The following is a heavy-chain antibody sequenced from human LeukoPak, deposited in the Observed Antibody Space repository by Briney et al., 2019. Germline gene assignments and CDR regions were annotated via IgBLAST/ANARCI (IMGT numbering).Heavy chain of an antibody. D-gene: IGHD3-22*01. CDR3: ARTYDSSGYYYDAY. V-gene: IGHV1-69*04. J-gene: IGHJ4*02. CDR1: GYTFTSYA. Sequence: SVKVSCKASGYTFTSYAISWVRQAPGQGLEWMGRIIPILGIANYAQKFQGRVTITADKSTSTAYMELSSLRSEDTAVYYCARTYDSSGYYYDAYWGQGTLVTVSS. CDR2: IIPILGIA.